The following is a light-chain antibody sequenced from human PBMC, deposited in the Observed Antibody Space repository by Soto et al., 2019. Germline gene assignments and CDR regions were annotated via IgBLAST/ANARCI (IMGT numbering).Light chain of an antibody. Sequence: QSALTQPASVSGSPGQSITISCSGTSNDIGADKYVSWYQQDPGKAPKLMISEVNYRPSGVSNRFSGSKSGNTAYLTISGLQAEDEAHYYCSSYTIHTTVIFGGGTKVTVL. CDR2: EVN. CDR3: SSYTIHTTVI. CDR1: SNDIGADKY. J-gene: IGLJ2*01. V-gene: IGLV2-14*01.